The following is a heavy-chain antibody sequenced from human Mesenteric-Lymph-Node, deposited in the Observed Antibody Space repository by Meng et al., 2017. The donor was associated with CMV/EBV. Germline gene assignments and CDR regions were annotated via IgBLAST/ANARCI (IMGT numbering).Heavy chain of an antibody. J-gene: IGHJ4*02. CDR2: ISYDGSKE. D-gene: IGHD4-11*01. CDR1: GYTLTELS. V-gene: IGHV3-30*04. Sequence: SCKVSGYTLTELSMHWVRQAPGKGLEWLTVISYDGSKEYYADSVKGRFTISRDTSKNTLFLQMNSLRAEDTAVYYCARGNTHEYWGQGALVTVSS. CDR3: ARGNTHEY.